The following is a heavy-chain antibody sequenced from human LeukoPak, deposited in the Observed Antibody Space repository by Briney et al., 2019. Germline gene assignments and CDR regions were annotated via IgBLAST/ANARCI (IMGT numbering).Heavy chain of an antibody. CDR3: ARGNSLYYFDY. CDR1: GASISSYY. D-gene: IGHD4-11*01. Sequence: SETLSLTCTVSGASISSYYWSWIRQPPGKGLEWIGYIYYSGSTNYNPSLKSRVTISVDTSKNQFSLKLSSVTAADTAVYYCARGNSLYYFDYWGQGTLVTVSS. J-gene: IGHJ4*02. V-gene: IGHV4-59*01. CDR2: IYYSGST.